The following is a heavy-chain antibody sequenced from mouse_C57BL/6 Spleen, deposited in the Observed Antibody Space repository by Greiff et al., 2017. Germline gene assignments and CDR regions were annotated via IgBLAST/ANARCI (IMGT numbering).Heavy chain of an antibody. CDR2: MHPNGGSP. CDR3: ARSYDDDKYTMDY. Sequence: QVQLQQPGAELVKPGASVKLSCKASGYTFTNYWMHWVKQRPGQGLEWIGMMHPNGGSPDYNEKFKSEATLSVDKSSRTAYMELSSLTSEDSAVYYCARSYDDDKYTMDYWGQGTSVTVSS. V-gene: IGHV1-64*01. CDR1: GYTFTNYW. D-gene: IGHD2-4*01. J-gene: IGHJ4*01.